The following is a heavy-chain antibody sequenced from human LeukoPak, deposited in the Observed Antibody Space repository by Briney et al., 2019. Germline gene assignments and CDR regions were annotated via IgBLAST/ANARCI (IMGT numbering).Heavy chain of an antibody. J-gene: IGHJ4*02. V-gene: IGHV3-21*01. Sequence: GGSLRLSCAASGFTFSSYSMNWVRQAPGKGLEWVSSISSSSSYIYYADSVKGRFTISRDNAKNSLYLQMNSLRAEDTAVYYCARRGIAVAGTDYRGQGTLVTVSS. CDR3: ARRGIAVAGTDY. CDR1: GFTFSSYS. CDR2: ISSSSSYI. D-gene: IGHD6-19*01.